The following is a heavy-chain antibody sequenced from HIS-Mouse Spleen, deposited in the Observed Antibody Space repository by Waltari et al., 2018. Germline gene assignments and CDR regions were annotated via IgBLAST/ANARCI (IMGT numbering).Heavy chain of an antibody. V-gene: IGHV4-39*07. CDR3: AREIPYSSSWYDWYFDL. CDR1: GGSISISCYY. J-gene: IGHJ2*01. CDR2: IYYSGST. Sequence: QLQLQESGPGLVKPSETLSLTCTVSGGSISISCYYWGWIRPHPGKGLEWIGSIYYSGSTYYNPSLKSRVTISVDTSKTQFSLKLSSVTAADTAVYYCAREIPYSSSWYDWYFDLWGRGTLVTVSS. D-gene: IGHD6-13*01.